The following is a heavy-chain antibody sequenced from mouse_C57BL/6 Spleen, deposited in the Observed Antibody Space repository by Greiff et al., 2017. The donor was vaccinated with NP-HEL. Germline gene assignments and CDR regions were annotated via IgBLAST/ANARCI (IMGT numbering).Heavy chain of an antibody. CDR1: GFSLTSYG. D-gene: IGHD1-1*01. CDR3: ARTLRDYYGSSYGFAY. V-gene: IGHV2-2*01. J-gene: IGHJ3*01. CDR2: IWSGGST. Sequence: VKLMESGPGLVQPSQSLSITCTVSGFSLTSYGVHWVRQSPGKGLEWLGVIWSGGSTDYNAAFISRLSISKDNSKSQVFFKMNSLQADDTAIYYCARTLRDYYGSSYGFAYWGQGTLVTVSA.